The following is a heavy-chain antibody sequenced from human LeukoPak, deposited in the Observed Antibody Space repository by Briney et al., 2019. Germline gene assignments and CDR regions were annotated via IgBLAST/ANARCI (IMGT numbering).Heavy chain of an antibody. CDR3: ARGSGMVRGVIIKPFDY. CDR2: IGSSGGPT. J-gene: IGHJ4*02. Sequence: PGGSLRLSCAASGFTFSSYSMNWVRQAPGKGLEWVSVIGSSGGPTYYADSVKGQFTISRDNSKNTLYLQMNSLRAEDTAVYYCARGSGMVRGVIIKPFDYWGQGTLVTVSS. CDR1: GFTFSSYS. V-gene: IGHV3-23*01. D-gene: IGHD3-10*01.